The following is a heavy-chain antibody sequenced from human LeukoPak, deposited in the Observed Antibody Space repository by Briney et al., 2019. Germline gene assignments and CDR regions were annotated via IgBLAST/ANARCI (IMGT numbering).Heavy chain of an antibody. V-gene: IGHV4-4*07. CDR3: ARSDPGQQLPIDAFDI. CDR2: IQISGST. D-gene: IGHD6-13*01. J-gene: IGHJ3*02. Sequence: SETLSLTCTVSGGSISSYYCSWIRQPAGKGLEWIGRIQISGSTNYNPSLKSRVTMSVDTSKNQFSLKLSSVTAADTAVYYCARSDPGQQLPIDAFDIWGQGTMVTVSS. CDR1: GGSISSYY.